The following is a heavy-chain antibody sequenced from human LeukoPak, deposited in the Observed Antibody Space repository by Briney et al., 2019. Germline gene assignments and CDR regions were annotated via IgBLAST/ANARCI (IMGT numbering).Heavy chain of an antibody. CDR2: IIAIFGIA. J-gene: IGHJ3*02. D-gene: IGHD2-2*01. CDR1: GGTFSSYA. CDR3: ARRRDIVVVPAAVSDAFDI. V-gene: IGHV1-69*04. Sequence: SVWVSCMASGGTFSSYAISWVRQAPGQGLEWMGRIIAIFGIAHYAQKFQGRVTITADKSTSTAYMELSSLRSEDTAVYYCARRRDIVVVPAAVSDAFDIWGQGTMVTVSS.